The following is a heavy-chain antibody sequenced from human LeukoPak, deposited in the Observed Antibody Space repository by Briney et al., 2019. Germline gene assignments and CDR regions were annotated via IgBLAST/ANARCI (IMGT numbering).Heavy chain of an antibody. CDR1: GFTVGTNS. V-gene: IGHV3-66*01. Sequence: GRSLRLSCAASGFTVGTNSMSWVRQSPGKGLEWVSVIYSGGSTYYADSVKGRFTISRDNAKNSLYPQMNSLRAEDTAVYYCARGVSEDDAFDIWGQGTMVTVSS. D-gene: IGHD6-19*01. CDR2: IYSGGST. J-gene: IGHJ3*02. CDR3: ARGVSEDDAFDI.